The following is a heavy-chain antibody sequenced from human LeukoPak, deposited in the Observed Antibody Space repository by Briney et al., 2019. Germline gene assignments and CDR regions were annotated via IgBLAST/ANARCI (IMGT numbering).Heavy chain of an antibody. CDR2: IIPIFGTA. CDR3: ATGVVPAAINWFDP. Sequence: SVKVSCKASGGTFSSYAISWVRQAPGQGLEWMGGIIPIFGTANYAQKFQGRVTITTDESTSTAYMELSSLRSEDTAVYYCATGVVPAAINWFDPWGQGTLVTVSS. J-gene: IGHJ5*02. D-gene: IGHD2-2*02. V-gene: IGHV1-69*05. CDR1: GGTFSSYA.